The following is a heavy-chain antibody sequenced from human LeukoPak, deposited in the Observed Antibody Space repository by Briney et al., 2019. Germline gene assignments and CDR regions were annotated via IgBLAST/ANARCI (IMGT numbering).Heavy chain of an antibody. J-gene: IGHJ3*02. CDR3: ARGPLLGYDTNDSGFDI. CDR1: VYSFNNYY. Sequence: ASVKVSCKASVYSFNNYYVHCVRQAPGQGLEWVGVINPRDGGTISAQKLQDRVALTRDTSTSAVYLEVSSLKSDDTAVYYCARGPLLGYDTNDSGFDIWGQGTLVIVSS. CDR2: INPRDGGT. V-gene: IGHV1-46*02. D-gene: IGHD3-22*01.